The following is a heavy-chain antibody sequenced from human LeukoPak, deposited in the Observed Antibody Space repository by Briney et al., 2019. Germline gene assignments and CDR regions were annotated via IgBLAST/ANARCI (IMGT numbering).Heavy chain of an antibody. V-gene: IGHV3-23*01. CDR3: AKGTGYSGYATLDY. CDR2: ISGSGGST. CDR1: GFTFSSYA. J-gene: IGHJ4*02. Sequence: PGGSLRLSCAASGFTFSSYAMSWVRQAPGKGLEWVSAISGSGGSTYYADSVKGRFTISRDNSKNTLYLQMNSLRAKDTAVYYCAKGTGYSGYATLDYWGQGTLVTVSS. D-gene: IGHD5-12*01.